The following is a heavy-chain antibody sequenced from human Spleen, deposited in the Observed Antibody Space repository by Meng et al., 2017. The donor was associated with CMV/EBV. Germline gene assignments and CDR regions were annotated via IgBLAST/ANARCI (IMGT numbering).Heavy chain of an antibody. CDR3: AKSRRGAPKDFFDY. CDR1: GFTFSSYA. J-gene: IGHJ4*02. V-gene: IGHV3-23*01. D-gene: IGHD1-26*01. Sequence: ASGFTFSSYAMSWVRQAPGKGLEWVSAISGSGGSTYYADSVKGRFTISRDNSKNTLYLQMNSLRAEDTAVYYCAKSRRGAPKDFFDYWGQGTLVTVSS. CDR2: ISGSGGST.